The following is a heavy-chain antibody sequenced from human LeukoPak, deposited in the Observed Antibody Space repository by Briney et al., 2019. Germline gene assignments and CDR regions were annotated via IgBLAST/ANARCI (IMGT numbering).Heavy chain of an antibody. CDR3: ARARAELLWFGELYRFDP. D-gene: IGHD3-10*01. V-gene: IGHV3-7*01. CDR2: IKQDGSEK. Sequence: PGGSLRLSCAASGFTFSSYWMSWVRQAPGKGLEWVANIKQDGSEKYYVDSVKGRFTISRDNAKNSLYLLMNSLRAEDTAVYYCARARAELLWFGELYRFDPWGQGTLVTVSS. CDR1: GFTFSSYW. J-gene: IGHJ5*02.